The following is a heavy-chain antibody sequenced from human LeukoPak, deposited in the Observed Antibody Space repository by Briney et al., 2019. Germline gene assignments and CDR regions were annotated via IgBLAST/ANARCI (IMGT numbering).Heavy chain of an antibody. J-gene: IGHJ4*02. Sequence: PGGSLRLSCAASGFTFSSYSMNWVRQAPGKGLEWVSYISSSGSTIYYADSVKGRFTISRDNAKNSLYLQMNSLRAEDTAVFYCARLYYDNVWGSYRYTIFDYLGQGTLVTDSS. CDR3: ARLYYDNVWGSYRYTIFDY. CDR2: ISSSGSTI. D-gene: IGHD3-16*02. V-gene: IGHV3-48*04. CDR1: GFTFSSYS.